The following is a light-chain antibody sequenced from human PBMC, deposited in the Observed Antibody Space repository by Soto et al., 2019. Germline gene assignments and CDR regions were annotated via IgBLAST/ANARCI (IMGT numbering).Light chain of an antibody. CDR2: EVS. J-gene: IGLJ2*01. Sequence: QSVLTQPASVSGSPGQSITISCTGSSSDVRYYDSVSWYQQHPGKAPKLIIYEVSKRPSGVPDRFSGSKSGNAASLTVSGLQAEDEADYYCSSYAGSSVVFGGGTKLTVL. CDR3: SSYAGSSVV. V-gene: IGLV2-8*01. CDR1: SSDVRYYDS.